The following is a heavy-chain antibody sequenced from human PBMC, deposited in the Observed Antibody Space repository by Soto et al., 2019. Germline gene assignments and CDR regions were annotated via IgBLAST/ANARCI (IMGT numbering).Heavy chain of an antibody. Sequence: SETLSLTCTVSGGSISSSSYYWGWIRQPPGKGLEWIGSIYYSGSTYYNPSLKSRVTISVDTSKNQFSLKLSSVTAADTAVYYCARLGMTAYFDYWSQGTLVTVSS. D-gene: IGHD1-26*01. CDR2: IYYSGST. CDR1: GGSISSSSYY. CDR3: ARLGMTAYFDY. J-gene: IGHJ4*02. V-gene: IGHV4-39*01.